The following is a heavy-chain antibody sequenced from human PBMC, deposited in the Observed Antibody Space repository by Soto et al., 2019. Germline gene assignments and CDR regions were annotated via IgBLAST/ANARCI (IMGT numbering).Heavy chain of an antibody. CDR2: ISSSSSTI. D-gene: IGHD2-2*01. V-gene: IGHV3-48*02. J-gene: IGHJ5*02. CDR1: GFTFSSYS. CDR3: ARESAALNWFDP. Sequence: EVQLVESGGGLVQPGGSLRLSCAASGFTFSSYSMNWVRQAPGKGLECVSYISSSSSTIYYAYSVKGRFTISRDNAKNARYLQMNSLRDEDTAVYYCARESAALNWFDPWGQGTLVTVSS.